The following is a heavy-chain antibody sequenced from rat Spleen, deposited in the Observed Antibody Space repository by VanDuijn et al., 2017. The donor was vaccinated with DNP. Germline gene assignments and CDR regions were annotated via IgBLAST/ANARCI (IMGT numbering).Heavy chain of an antibody. CDR2: ISVSGVPT. CDR3: TTGPTAY. Sequence: EVQLVESGGGVVQPGKSLKLSCAASGFSFSDSAMAWVRQSPKMGLEWVATISVSGVPTYYRDSVKGRFTISRDNAESILYLQMDSVRSDDMATYFCTTGPTAYWGQGTLVTVSA. J-gene: IGHJ3*01. CDR1: GFSFSDSA. V-gene: IGHV5S23*01. D-gene: IGHD3-2*01.